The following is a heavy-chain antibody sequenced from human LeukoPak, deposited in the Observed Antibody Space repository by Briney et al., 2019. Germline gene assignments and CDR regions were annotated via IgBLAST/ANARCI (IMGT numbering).Heavy chain of an antibody. CDR3: ARTHDYGDSRDAFDV. J-gene: IGHJ3*01. CDR1: EFIFSDYA. V-gene: IGHV3-30*04. CDR2: ISDYGSNR. D-gene: IGHD4-17*01. Sequence: PGGSLRLSCAASEFIFSDYAMDWVRQAPGKGLEWVGIISDYGSNRYYADSVRGRFTISRDNSKNTLYLQMNNLRAEDTAVYYCARTHDYGDSRDAFDVWGQGTMVTVSS.